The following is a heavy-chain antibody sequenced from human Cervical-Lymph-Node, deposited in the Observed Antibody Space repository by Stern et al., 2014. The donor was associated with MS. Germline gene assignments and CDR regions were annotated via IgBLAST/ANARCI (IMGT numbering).Heavy chain of an antibody. D-gene: IGHD1-26*01. J-gene: IGHJ4*02. CDR2: IGTAGDT. Sequence: EVQLLESGGGLVQPGGSLRLSCAASGFTFTSYDMHWVRQATGKGLEWVSAIGTAGDTYYPGSVKGRFTISRENAKNSLYLQMNSLRAGDTAVYYCARGRRDISGSSHLDYWGQGTLVTVSS. CDR1: GFTFTSYD. CDR3: ARGRRDISGSSHLDY. V-gene: IGHV3-13*01.